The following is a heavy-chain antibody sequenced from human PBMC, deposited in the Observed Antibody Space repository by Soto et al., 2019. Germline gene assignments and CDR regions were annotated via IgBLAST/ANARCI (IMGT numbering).Heavy chain of an antibody. CDR3: GRGWAAAGPFDY. V-gene: IGHV1-18*01. D-gene: IGHD6-13*01. CDR2: ISAYNGNT. CDR1: GYTFTSYG. Sequence: QVQLVQSGAEVKKPGASVKVSCKASGYTFTSYGISWVRQAPGPGLEWMGWISAYNGNTNYAQKLQGRVTMTTDTTSRTAYMELRSLRCDDTAVYYCGRGWAAAGPFDYWGQGTLVTVSS. J-gene: IGHJ4*02.